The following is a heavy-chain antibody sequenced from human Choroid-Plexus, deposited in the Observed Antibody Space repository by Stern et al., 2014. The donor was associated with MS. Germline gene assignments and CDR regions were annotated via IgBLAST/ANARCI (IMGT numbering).Heavy chain of an antibody. CDR2: VSYDGSNK. J-gene: IGHJ5*02. CDR1: GFTFGSYA. D-gene: IGHD2/OR15-2a*01. Sequence: QVQLVQSGGGVVQPGRPLRLSCVASGFTFGSYAMHWVRQAPGKGLEWVAGVSYDGSNKYYADSVKGRFTISRDNSKNTLYMQMSSLRPEDTAVYYCAKDRQYLTYFFDHWGQGSLVTVSS. V-gene: IGHV3-30*18. CDR3: AKDRQYLTYFFDH.